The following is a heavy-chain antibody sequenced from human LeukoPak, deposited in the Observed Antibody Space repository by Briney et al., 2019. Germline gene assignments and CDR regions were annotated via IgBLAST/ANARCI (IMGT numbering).Heavy chain of an antibody. D-gene: IGHD6-19*01. CDR2: VYYGRSP. CDR1: GDSISRSTYY. Sequence: PSETLSLTCTVSGDSISRSTYYWAWIRQPPGKGLEWIGSVYYGRSPYFNPSLESRATISVDTSKNHFSLKLSSVTAADTAVYYCASGGAVAGAGFPFDYWGQGTLVSVSS. V-gene: IGHV4-39*02. J-gene: IGHJ4*02. CDR3: ASGGAVAGAGFPFDY.